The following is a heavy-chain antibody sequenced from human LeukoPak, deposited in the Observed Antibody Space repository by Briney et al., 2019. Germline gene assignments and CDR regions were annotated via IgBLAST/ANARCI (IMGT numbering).Heavy chain of an antibody. J-gene: IGHJ5*02. Sequence: GGSLRLSCAASGFTFSSYGMHWVRQAPGKGLEWVAVISYDGSNKYYADSVKGRFTISRDNSKNTLYLQINSVRAEDTAVYYCAKVSGGPYSGSYDWFDPWGQGTLVTVSS. CDR3: AKVSGGPYSGSYDWFDP. CDR2: ISYDGSNK. CDR1: GFTFSSYG. V-gene: IGHV3-30*18. D-gene: IGHD1-26*01.